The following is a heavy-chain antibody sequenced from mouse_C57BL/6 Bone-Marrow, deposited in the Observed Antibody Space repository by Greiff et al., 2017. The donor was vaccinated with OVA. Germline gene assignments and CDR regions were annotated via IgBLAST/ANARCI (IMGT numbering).Heavy chain of an antibody. V-gene: IGHV1-64*01. CDR2: IHPNSGST. CDR3: ARATTVVDWYFAV. D-gene: IGHD1-1*01. Sequence: QVQLKQPGAELVKPGASVKLSCKASGYTFTSYWMHWVKQRPGQGLEWIGMIHPNSGSTNYNEKFKSKATLTVDKSSSTAYMQLSSLTSEDSAVYYCARATTVVDWYFAVWGTGTLVTVSA. CDR1: GYTFTSYW. J-gene: IGHJ1*03.